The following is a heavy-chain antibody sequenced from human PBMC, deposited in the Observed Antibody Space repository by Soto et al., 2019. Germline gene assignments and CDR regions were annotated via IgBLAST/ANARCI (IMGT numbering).Heavy chain of an antibody. V-gene: IGHV1-69*02. Sequence: QVQLVQSGAEVKKPGSSVKVSCKASGGTFSSYIISWVRQAPGQGLEWMGRIIPILGITKYAQKFQGRVTITADKSTSTAYLELSSLRSEATAVYYCARGLHYDSISLDDYWGQGTLVTVSS. J-gene: IGHJ4*02. CDR1: GGTFSSYI. D-gene: IGHD3-22*01. CDR2: IIPILGIT. CDR3: ARGLHYDSISLDDY.